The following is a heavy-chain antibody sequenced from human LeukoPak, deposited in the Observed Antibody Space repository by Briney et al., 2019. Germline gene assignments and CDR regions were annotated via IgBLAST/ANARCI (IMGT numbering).Heavy chain of an antibody. J-gene: IGHJ4*02. CDR1: GGSISSNSYY. CDR3: ARWRTARTGFDY. D-gene: IGHD3/OR15-3a*01. V-gene: IGHV4-39*01. CDR2: IYYSGSP. Sequence: PSETLSLTCTVSGGSISSNSYYRGWIRQPPGKGLEWIGSIYYSGSPYYNPSLKSRVTISVDTSKNQFSLKVISVTAADTAVYYCARWRTARTGFDYWGQGTLVTVSS.